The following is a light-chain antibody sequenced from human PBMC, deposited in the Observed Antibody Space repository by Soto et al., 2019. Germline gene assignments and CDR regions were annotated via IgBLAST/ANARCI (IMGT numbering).Light chain of an antibody. CDR1: QSLGSSD. V-gene: IGKV3-20*01. Sequence: EIVLTQSPGTLSLSAGERATLSCRASQSLGSSDLAWYQQKPGQAPRLLIYGASSRSTGIPHRCSGSGSGTDFTLTISRLEPEDFAVYCCQHYDSSPWTFGQGTKVEIK. CDR2: GAS. CDR3: QHYDSSPWT. J-gene: IGKJ1*01.